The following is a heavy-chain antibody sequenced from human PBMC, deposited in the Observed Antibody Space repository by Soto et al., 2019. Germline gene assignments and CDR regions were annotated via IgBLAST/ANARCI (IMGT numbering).Heavy chain of an antibody. D-gene: IGHD3-16*01. J-gene: IGHJ4*02. Sequence: EVQLVESGGGLVQPGGSLRLSCAVSGFTFSTHAMNWVRQAPGKGLEWVAYIHGTRSIIYYADSVKGRFTISRDNAKNSLFLQMNSLRDDDTTVDYCARDARNADYEYWGQGTLVTVSS. CDR3: ARDARNADYEY. V-gene: IGHV3-48*02. CDR1: GFTFSTHA. CDR2: IHGTRSII.